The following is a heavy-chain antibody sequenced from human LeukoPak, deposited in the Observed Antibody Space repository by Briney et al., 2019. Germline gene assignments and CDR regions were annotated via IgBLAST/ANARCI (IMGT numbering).Heavy chain of an antibody. D-gene: IGHD4-17*01. Sequence: SETLSLTCTVSGGSISSYYWSWIRQPPGKGLEWIGYIYHSGSTYYNPSLKSRVTISVDRSKNQFSLKLSSVTAADTAVYYCARDSYGDYTPSSFDYWGQGTLVTVSS. J-gene: IGHJ4*02. V-gene: IGHV4-59*12. CDR1: GGSISSYY. CDR3: ARDSYGDYTPSSFDY. CDR2: IYHSGST.